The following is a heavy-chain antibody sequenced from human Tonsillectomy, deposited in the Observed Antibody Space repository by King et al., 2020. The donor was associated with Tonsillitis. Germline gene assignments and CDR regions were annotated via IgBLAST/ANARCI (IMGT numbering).Heavy chain of an antibody. CDR3: AKDMSTGYCTNGLCFFGAFDI. CDR1: GFHLDDYA. D-gene: IGHD2-8*01. CDR2: ISWNSGSI. J-gene: IGHJ3*02. Sequence: VQLVESGGGLVQPGRSLRLSCAASGFHLDDYAMHWVRQAPGKGLEWVSGISWNSGSIGDADSVKGRFTISRDNAKNSLYLQMNSLRAEDTALYYCAKDMSTGYCTNGLCFFGAFDIWGQGTMITVSS. V-gene: IGHV3-9*01.